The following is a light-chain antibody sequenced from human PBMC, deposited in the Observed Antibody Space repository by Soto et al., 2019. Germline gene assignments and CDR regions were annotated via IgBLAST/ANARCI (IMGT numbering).Light chain of an antibody. CDR3: QQYNNWPGT. CDR2: GAS. J-gene: IGKJ1*01. Sequence: EIVMTQSPATLSVSQGERATLSCRASQSVSSNLAWYQQKPGPAPRLLIYGASTRATGIPARFSGSGSGTEFTLTISSLQSEDFAVYYCQQYNNWPGTFGQGTKV. CDR1: QSVSSN. V-gene: IGKV3-15*01.